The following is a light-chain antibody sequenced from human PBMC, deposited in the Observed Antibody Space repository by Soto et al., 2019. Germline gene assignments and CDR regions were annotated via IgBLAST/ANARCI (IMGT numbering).Light chain of an antibody. CDR1: QSVSSN. CDR3: QQYNNWPPYT. J-gene: IGKJ2*01. CDR2: GAS. Sequence: EIVMTQSPATLSVSPGERATLSCRASQSVSSNLAWYQQKPGQAPRLLIYGASTRATGIPARFSGSGSGTEFTLNISSLQSEDFALYYYQQYNNWPPYTFGQGTKLEIK. V-gene: IGKV3-15*01.